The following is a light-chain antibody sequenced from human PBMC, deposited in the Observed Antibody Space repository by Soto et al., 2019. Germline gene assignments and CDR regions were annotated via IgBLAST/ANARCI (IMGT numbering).Light chain of an antibody. V-gene: IGLV2-14*01. CDR2: EVT. Sequence: QAVVTQPASVSGSPGQSITISCTGTSSDVGGYDYVSWFQQHPGKAPKLMIYEVTNRPSGVSTRFSGSKSGNTASLTISGLQAEDEADYYCTSYTTTSTPVVFGGGTKLTVL. CDR3: TSYTTTSTPVV. J-gene: IGLJ2*01. CDR1: SSDVGGYDY.